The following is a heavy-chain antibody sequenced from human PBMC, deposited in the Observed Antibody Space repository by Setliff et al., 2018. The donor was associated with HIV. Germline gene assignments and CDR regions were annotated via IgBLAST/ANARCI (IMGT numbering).Heavy chain of an antibody. CDR2: IHHRGTA. CDR3: AGLSGGMVPNY. D-gene: IGHD3-10*01. V-gene: IGHV4-39*01. CDR1: GGSITRTPYS. Sequence: SETLSLTCTVSGGSITRTPYSWGWFRQPPGKGLEWIGSIHHRGTAYDNPSLKIRATMSVDPSKIQILLRLRSVTAADTAVYYCAGLSGGMVPNYWGQGTLVTVSS. J-gene: IGHJ4*02.